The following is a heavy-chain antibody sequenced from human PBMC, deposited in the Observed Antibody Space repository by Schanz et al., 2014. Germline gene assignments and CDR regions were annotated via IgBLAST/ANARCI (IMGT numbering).Heavy chain of an antibody. CDR3: ARGGRTTYNYYYGMDV. D-gene: IGHD1-1*01. CDR1: GGSISSGGYS. Sequence: QVQLQESGPGLVKPSQTLSLTCAVSGGSISSGGYSWNWIQQPPGKGLEWIVYIYYSGSTYYNPSLKRRVTISVDTSKNQFSLKLSSVTAADTAVYYCARGGRTTYNYYYGMDVWGQGTTVTVSS. CDR2: IYYSGST. V-gene: IGHV4-30-4*07. J-gene: IGHJ6*02.